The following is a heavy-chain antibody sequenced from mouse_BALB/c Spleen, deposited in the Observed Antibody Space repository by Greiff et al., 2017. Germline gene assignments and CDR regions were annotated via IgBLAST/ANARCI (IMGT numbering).Heavy chain of an antibody. CDR3: ARDYGSSYYFDY. CDR1: GFTFSSFG. CDR2: ISSGSSTI. D-gene: IGHD1-1*01. J-gene: IGHJ2*01. V-gene: IGHV5-17*02. Sequence: EVHLVESGGGLVQPGGSRKLSCAASGFTFSSFGMHWVRQAPEKGLEWVAYISSGSSTIYYADTVKGRFTISRDNPKNTLFLQMTSLRSEDTAMYYCARDYGSSYYFDYWGQGTTLTVSS.